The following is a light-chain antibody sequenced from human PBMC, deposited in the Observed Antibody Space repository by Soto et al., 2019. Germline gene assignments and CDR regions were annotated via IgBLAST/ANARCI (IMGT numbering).Light chain of an antibody. V-gene: IGKV1-5*03. Sequence: QMTLSPSTLSASEGDRVTITCRASQSISVWLAWYQQKAGQAPNLLIYKASRLESGVPSRFSGSGSGTDFTLTISILQAEDVTTYYCLLDYYLPKTFGQGTKVDIK. J-gene: IGKJ1*01. CDR2: KAS. CDR3: LLDYYLPKT. CDR1: QSISVW.